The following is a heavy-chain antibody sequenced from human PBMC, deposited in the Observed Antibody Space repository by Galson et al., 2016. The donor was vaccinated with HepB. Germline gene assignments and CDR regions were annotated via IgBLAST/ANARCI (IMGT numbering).Heavy chain of an antibody. CDR1: GFTFSDYY. V-gene: IGHV3-11*06. J-gene: IGHJ3*02. Sequence: SLRLSCAASGFTFSDYYMNWIRQAPGKGLEWISYISSSSTYTNYADSVKGRFTISRDNAKNSLYLQMNSLRAEDTAVYYCTRNYYYDSSGYYGYAFDIWGHGTVVTVSS. CDR3: TRNYYYDSSGYYGYAFDI. CDR2: ISSSSTYT. D-gene: IGHD3-22*01.